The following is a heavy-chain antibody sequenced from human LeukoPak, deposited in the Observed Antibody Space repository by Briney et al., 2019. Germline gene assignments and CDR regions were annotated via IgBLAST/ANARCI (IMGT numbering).Heavy chain of an antibody. Sequence: GRSLRLSCAASGFTFSSYAMHWVRQAPGKGLEWVAVISYDGSNKYYADSVKGRSTISRDNSKNTLYLQMNSLRAEDTAVYYCARDHSSGWYSTYYFDYWGQGTLVTVSS. CDR3: ARDHSSGWYSTYYFDY. CDR1: GFTFSSYA. J-gene: IGHJ4*02. D-gene: IGHD6-19*01. V-gene: IGHV3-30*04. CDR2: ISYDGSNK.